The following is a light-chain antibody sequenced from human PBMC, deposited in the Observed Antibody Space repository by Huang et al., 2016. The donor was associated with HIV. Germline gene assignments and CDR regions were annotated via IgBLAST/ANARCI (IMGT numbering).Light chain of an antibody. Sequence: EIELTQSPGTLSWSPGERATLSCRASQSVSSSYLAWYQQKPGQAPRLLIYGASSRATGSPDRLSGSGSGTDVTLTISRLGPEDFEVYYCQLYCSSLTFGGGTKVEIK. CDR3: QLYCSSLT. CDR2: GAS. J-gene: IGKJ4*01. V-gene: IGKV3-20*01. CDR1: QSVSSSY.